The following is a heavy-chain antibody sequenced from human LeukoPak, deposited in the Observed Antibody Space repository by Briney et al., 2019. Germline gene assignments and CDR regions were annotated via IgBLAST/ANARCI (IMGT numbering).Heavy chain of an antibody. CDR3: ARDQSEAHDYGDYVYYYYGMDV. V-gene: IGHV1-2*02. D-gene: IGHD4-17*01. Sequence: ASVKVSCKASGYTFTGYYLYWMRQAPGQGLEWMGWINPQSGGTKYAQKFEGRLTMTRDTSINTAYMDLSSLRSDDTAVYFCARDQSEAHDYGDYVYYYYGMDVWGQGTTVTVSS. J-gene: IGHJ6*02. CDR2: INPQSGGT. CDR1: GYTFTGYY.